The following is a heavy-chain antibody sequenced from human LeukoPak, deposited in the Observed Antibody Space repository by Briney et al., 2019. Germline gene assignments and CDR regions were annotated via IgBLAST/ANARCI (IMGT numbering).Heavy chain of an antibody. CDR3: ARDTSRTMDV. CDR2: INTDGSTT. CDR1: GFIFTNYW. J-gene: IGHJ6*02. Sequence: PGGSLRLSCAASGFIFTNYWMHWVRQAPGKGLVWVSIINTDGSTTRYADSVEGRFTISRDNARNTLYLEMNSPRVEDTAVYFCARDTSRTMDVWGQGTTVTV. V-gene: IGHV3-74*01.